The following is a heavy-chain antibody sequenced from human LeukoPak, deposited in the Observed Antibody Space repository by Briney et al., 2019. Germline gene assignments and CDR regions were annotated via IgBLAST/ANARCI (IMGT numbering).Heavy chain of an antibody. CDR1: GGSISSGNW. CDR3: AREGDYDILTGYYFIDS. CDR2: IYHSGNT. Sequence: SGTLSLTCAVSGGSISSGNWWSWVRQPPGKGLEWIGEIYHSGNTNYNPSLKSRVTISVDWSENHFSLKLSSVTAADTAVYCCAREGDYDILTGYYFIDSWGEGTLVTVSS. D-gene: IGHD3-9*01. J-gene: IGHJ4*02. V-gene: IGHV4-4*01.